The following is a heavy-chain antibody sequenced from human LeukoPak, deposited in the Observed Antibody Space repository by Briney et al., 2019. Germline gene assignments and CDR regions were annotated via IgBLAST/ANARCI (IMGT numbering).Heavy chain of an antibody. V-gene: IGHV4-61*02. CDR2: IYTSGST. D-gene: IGHD2-15*01. Sequence: SQTLSLTCTVSGGSISSGSYYWSWIRQPAGKGLEWIGRIYTSGSTNYNPSLKSRVTISVDTSKNQFSPKLSSVTAADTAVYYCARDPGGYCSGGSCYLYNWFDPWGQGTLVTVSS. CDR1: GGSISSGSYY. J-gene: IGHJ5*02. CDR3: ARDPGGYCSGGSCYLYNWFDP.